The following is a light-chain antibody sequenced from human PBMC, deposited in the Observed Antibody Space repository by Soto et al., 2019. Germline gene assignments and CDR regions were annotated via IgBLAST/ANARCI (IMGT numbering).Light chain of an antibody. CDR1: QSISDT. Sequence: EFTQAAVTLSLSPWVRATVSCRASQSISDTLAWYQQKPGQAPGLLIHGASSRASGIPDRFSGSGSGTDFTLTISRLEPEDFAVYYCHQYGTSPWTFAQGSIV. CDR3: HQYGTSPWT. V-gene: IGKV3-20*01. CDR2: GAS. J-gene: IGKJ1*01.